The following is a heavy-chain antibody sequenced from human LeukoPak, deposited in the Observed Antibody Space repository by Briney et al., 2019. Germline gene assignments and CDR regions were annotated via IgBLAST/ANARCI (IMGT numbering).Heavy chain of an antibody. D-gene: IGHD3-10*01. CDR1: GFTFSSYG. V-gene: IGHV3-30*18. CDR2: ISYDGTNK. CDR3: AKDYFGSGNYPYYFDY. Sequence: TGGSLRLSCAASGFTFSSYGMHWGRQAPGKGLGGGVLISYDGTNKYYADSVRGRFTISRDNSKNTLYLQMNSLRTEDTAVYYCAKDYFGSGNYPYYFDYWGQGTLVTVSS. J-gene: IGHJ4*02.